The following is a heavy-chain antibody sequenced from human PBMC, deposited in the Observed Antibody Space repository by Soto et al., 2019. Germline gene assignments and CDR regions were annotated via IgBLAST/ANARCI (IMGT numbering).Heavy chain of an antibody. J-gene: IGHJ4*02. CDR3: ARDHPYGDYFY. CDR1: GFTFSSYS. Sequence: GGSLRLSCAASGFTFSSYSMNWVRQAPGKGLEWVSSISSSSSYKYYADSVKGRFTISRDNAKNSLYLQMNSLRAADTAVYYCARDHPYGDYFYWGQGTLVTVSS. CDR2: ISSSSSYK. V-gene: IGHV3-21*01. D-gene: IGHD4-17*01.